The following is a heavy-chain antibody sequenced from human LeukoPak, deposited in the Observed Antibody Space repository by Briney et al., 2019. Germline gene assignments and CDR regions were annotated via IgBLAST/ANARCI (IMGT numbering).Heavy chain of an antibody. V-gene: IGHV3-30-3*02. CDR1: GFTFSSYA. Sequence: VGSLRLSCATSGFTFSSYALNWVRQAPGKGLEWVAVISYDGSNKYYADSVQDRFTISRDNSKNTLNLQMNSLRTEDTALYYCAKNRIAAAVPFYFDSWGQGVLVAVSS. J-gene: IGHJ4*02. CDR2: ISYDGSNK. D-gene: IGHD6-13*01. CDR3: AKNRIAAAVPFYFDS.